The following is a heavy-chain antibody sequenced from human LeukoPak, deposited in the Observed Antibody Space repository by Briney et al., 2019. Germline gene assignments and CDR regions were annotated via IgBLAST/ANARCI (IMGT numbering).Heavy chain of an antibody. J-gene: IGHJ4*02. CDR2: IYSGGST. D-gene: IGHD3-22*01. V-gene: IGHV3-66*01. Sequence: GGSLRLSCAASGFTVSSNYMSWVRQAPRKGLEWGSVIYSGGSTYYADSVKGRFTISRDNSKNTLYLQMNSLRAEDTAVYYCAREDYYDSRGPFDYWGQGTLVTVSS. CDR1: GFTVSSNY. CDR3: AREDYYDSRGPFDY.